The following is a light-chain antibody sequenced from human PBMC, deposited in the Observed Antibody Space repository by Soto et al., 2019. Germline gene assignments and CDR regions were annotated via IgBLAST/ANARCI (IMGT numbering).Light chain of an antibody. J-gene: IGKJ5*01. V-gene: IGKV3-11*01. CDR1: QSFSSY. CDR3: QPRSNWPPVIT. Sequence: EIVLTQSPATLSLSPGERATLSCRASQSFSSYLAWYQQKPGQAPRLLIYDASKRATGIPARFSGRGSGTDFTLTISSLEPEDCAVSYCQPRSNWPPVITFGQGTRLEIK. CDR2: DAS.